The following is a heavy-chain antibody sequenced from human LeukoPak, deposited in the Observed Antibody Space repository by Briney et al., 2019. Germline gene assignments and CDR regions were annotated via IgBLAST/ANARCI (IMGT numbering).Heavy chain of an antibody. Sequence: PVKVSFRGSGGPFSSYAIRWGRPGPGKGLGWVGGIIPIFGTANYAQKFQGRVTITADESTSTAYMELSSLRSEDTAVYYCARDRDDIAAGYFDYWGQGTLVTVSS. D-gene: IGHD6-13*01. J-gene: IGHJ4*02. CDR3: ARDRDDIAAGYFDY. CDR2: IIPIFGTA. V-gene: IGHV1-69*01. CDR1: GGPFSSYA.